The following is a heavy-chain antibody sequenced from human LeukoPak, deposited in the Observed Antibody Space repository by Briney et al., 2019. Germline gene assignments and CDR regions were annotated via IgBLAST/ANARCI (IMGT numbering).Heavy chain of an antibody. J-gene: IGHJ3*02. CDR2: IYTSGST. V-gene: IGHV4-4*07. Sequence: PSETLSLTCTVSGGSISSYYWSWIRQPAGKGLEWIGRIYTSGSTNYNPSLKSRVTMSVDTSKNQFSLKLSSVTAADTAVYYCARDFIAAAGSHAFDIWGQGTMVTVSS. D-gene: IGHD6-13*01. CDR3: ARDFIAAAGSHAFDI. CDR1: GGSISSYY.